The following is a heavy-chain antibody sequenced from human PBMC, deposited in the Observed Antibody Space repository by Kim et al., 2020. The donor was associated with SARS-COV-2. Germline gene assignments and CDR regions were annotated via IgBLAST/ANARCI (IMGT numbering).Heavy chain of an antibody. CDR3: ARGGGRLYFFEY. V-gene: IGHV3-21*01. J-gene: IGHJ4*02. D-gene: IGHD6-25*01. CDR1: AFTFSHYY. CDR2: ISGNGYV. Sequence: GGSLRLSCAASAFTFSHYYMNWVRQAPGQGLEWVSSISGNGYVYHADSVKGRFTISRDNRKNSLYLQMNSLRAEDTAGYYCARGGGRLYFFEYWGQGTL.